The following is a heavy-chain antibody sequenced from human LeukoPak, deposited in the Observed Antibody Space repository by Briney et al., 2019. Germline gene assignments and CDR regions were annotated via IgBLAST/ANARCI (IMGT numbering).Heavy chain of an antibody. V-gene: IGHV3-48*01. CDR2: ISSSSSTI. D-gene: IGHD6-19*01. J-gene: IGHJ4*02. CDR1: GFTFSSYS. CDR3: ARGRGWYEY. Sequence: PGGSLRLSCAASGFTFSSYSMNWVRQAPGKGLEWVSYISSSSSTIYYADSVKGRFTISRDNAKNSLYLQMNSLRAEDTAVYYCARGRGWYEYWGQGTLVTVSS.